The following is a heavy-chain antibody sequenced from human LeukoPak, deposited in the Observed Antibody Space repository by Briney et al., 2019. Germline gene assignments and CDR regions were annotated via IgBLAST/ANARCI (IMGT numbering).Heavy chain of an antibody. CDR1: GDSVTSSSYH. CDR2: IYYTGST. V-gene: IGHV4-39*01. J-gene: IGHJ4*02. Sequence: PSETLSLTCTVSGDSVTSSSYHWGWIRQPPGEGLEWIGSIYYTGSTYYNPSLKSRVTMSVDTSKNQFSLRVSSVTAADSAVYYCARLRGGSPGDYWGQGTLVTVSS. D-gene: IGHD2-15*01. CDR3: ARLRGGSPGDY.